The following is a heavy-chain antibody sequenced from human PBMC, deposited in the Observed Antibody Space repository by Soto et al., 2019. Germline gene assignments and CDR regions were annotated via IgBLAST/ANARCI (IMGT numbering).Heavy chain of an antibody. CDR2: INPNSGGT. J-gene: IGHJ4*02. Sequence: ASVKVSCKASGYTFTGYYMHWVRQAPGQGLESMGWINPNSGGTNYAQKFQGWVTMTRDTSISTAYMELSRLRSDDTAVYYCARAPQPSYSGYYFDYWGQGTLVTVA. CDR1: GYTFTGYY. D-gene: IGHD1-26*01. V-gene: IGHV1-2*04. CDR3: ARAPQPSYSGYYFDY.